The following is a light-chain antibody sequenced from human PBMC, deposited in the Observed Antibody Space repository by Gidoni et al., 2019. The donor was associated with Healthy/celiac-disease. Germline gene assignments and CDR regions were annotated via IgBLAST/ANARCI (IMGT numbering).Light chain of an antibody. Sequence: DIQMTQSPSSLSASVGARVTITCRASQSISSYFNWYQQKPGKAPKLLIYAASSLQSGVPSRFSGSGSGTDFTLTISSLQPEDFATYYCQQSYSTPLTFGPGTKVDIK. V-gene: IGKV1-39*01. J-gene: IGKJ3*01. CDR3: QQSYSTPLT. CDR2: AAS. CDR1: QSISSY.